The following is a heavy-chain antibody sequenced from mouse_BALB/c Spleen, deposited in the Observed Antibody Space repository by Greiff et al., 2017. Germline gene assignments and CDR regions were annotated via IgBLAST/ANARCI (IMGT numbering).Heavy chain of an antibody. D-gene: IGHD1-1*01. CDR1: GFSLTSYG. V-gene: IGHV2-9*02. CDR3: ARDLYGSSAWFAF. CDR2: IWAGGST. J-gene: IGHJ3*01. Sequence: VHLVESGPGLVAPSQSLSITCTVSGFSLTSYGVHWVRQPPGKGLEWLGVIWAGGSTNYNSALMSRLSISKDNSKSQVFLKMNSLQTDDTAMYYCARDLYGSSAWFAFWGPGSLVTVSA.